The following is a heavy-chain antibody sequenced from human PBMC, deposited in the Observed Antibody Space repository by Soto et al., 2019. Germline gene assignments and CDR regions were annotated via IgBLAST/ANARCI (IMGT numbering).Heavy chain of an antibody. J-gene: IGHJ6*02. D-gene: IGHD4-17*01. Sequence: ASETLSLTCTVSGGSISSYYWSWIRQPPGKGLEWIGYIYYSGSTNYNPSLKSRVTISVDTSKNQFSLKLSSVTAADTAVYYCARQGYGDSPGMEDVWGQGTTVTVSS. CDR1: GGSISSYY. V-gene: IGHV4-59*08. CDR3: ARQGYGDSPGMEDV. CDR2: IYYSGST.